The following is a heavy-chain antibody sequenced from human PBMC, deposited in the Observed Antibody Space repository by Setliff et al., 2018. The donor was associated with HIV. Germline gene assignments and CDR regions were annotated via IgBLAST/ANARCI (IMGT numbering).Heavy chain of an antibody. CDR2: IFSSGST. CDR3: AREDGPYYFDS. CDR1: GGSISSGSYY. J-gene: IGHJ4*02. Sequence: PSETLSLTCTVPGGSISSGSYYWSWIRQPAGKGLEWIGRIFSSGSTNYNPSLKSRVTISVDTSKNQFSLKVSSVTAADTAVYYCAREDGPYYFDSWGQGTLVTISS. V-gene: IGHV4-61*02.